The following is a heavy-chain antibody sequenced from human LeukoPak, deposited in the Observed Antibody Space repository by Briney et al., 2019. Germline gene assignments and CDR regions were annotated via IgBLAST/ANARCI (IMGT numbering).Heavy chain of an antibody. V-gene: IGHV3-48*04. D-gene: IGHD3-10*01. CDR2: ISSSSSTI. CDR1: GFTFSSYS. Sequence: GGSLRLSCAASGFTFSSYSMNWVRQAPGKGLEWVSYISSSSSTIYYADSVKGRFTISRDNTKNSLYLQMNSLRAEDTAVYYCARESYYYGSGSYRIAPFRHYYYGMDVWGQGTTVTVSS. J-gene: IGHJ6*02. CDR3: ARESYYYGSGSYRIAPFRHYYYGMDV.